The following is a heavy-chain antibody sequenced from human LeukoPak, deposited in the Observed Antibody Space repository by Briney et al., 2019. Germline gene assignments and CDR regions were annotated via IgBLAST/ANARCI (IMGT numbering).Heavy chain of an antibody. Sequence: PSETLSLTCTVSGGSISSYYWSWIRQPPGKGLEWIGYIYYSGSTNYNRSLKSRVTISVDTSKNQFSLKLSSVTAADTAVYYCAREGYCSSTSCYKVFDYWGQGTLVTVSS. CDR3: AREGYCSSTSCYKVFDY. D-gene: IGHD2-2*02. V-gene: IGHV4-59*01. CDR2: IYYSGST. CDR1: GGSISSYY. J-gene: IGHJ4*02.